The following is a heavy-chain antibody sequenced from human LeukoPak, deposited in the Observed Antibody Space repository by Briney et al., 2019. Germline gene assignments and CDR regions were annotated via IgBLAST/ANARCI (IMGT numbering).Heavy chain of an antibody. J-gene: IGHJ4*02. D-gene: IGHD3-10*02. CDR3: ARGHYVDFDY. CDR2: ISSSGGII. V-gene: IGHV3-48*03. CDR1: GFTFSSYE. Sequence: PGGSLRLSCAASGFTFSSYEMNWVRQAPGKGLEWVSYISSSGGIIYYADSVKGRFTISRDNAKNSLYLQMNSLRAEDTAVYYCARGHYVDFDYWGQGTLVPVSS.